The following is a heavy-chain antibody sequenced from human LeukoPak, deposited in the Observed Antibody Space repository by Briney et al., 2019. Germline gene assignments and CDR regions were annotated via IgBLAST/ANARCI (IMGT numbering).Heavy chain of an antibody. D-gene: IGHD6-19*01. Sequence: ASVKVSCKASGYTFTSYGISWVRQAPGRGLEWMGWISAYNGNTNYAQKLQGRVTMTTDTTTSTAYMELRSLRSDDTAVYYCAREGPSSGWFPRNFDYWGQGTLVTVSS. CDR1: GYTFTSYG. CDR2: ISAYNGNT. CDR3: AREGPSSGWFPRNFDY. V-gene: IGHV1-18*01. J-gene: IGHJ4*02.